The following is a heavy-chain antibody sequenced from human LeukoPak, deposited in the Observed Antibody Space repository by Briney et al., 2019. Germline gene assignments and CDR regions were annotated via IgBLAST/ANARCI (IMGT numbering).Heavy chain of an antibody. CDR3: ARLPYSYGSGAGYLDL. Sequence: PSETLSLTCTVSGGSISSYYWSWIRQPPGKGLEWIGYIYYSGSTNYNPSLKSRGTISVDTSKNQFSLKLSSVTAADTAVYYCARLPYSYGSGAGYLDLWGRGTLVTVSS. V-gene: IGHV4-59*01. D-gene: IGHD5-18*01. CDR2: IYYSGST. J-gene: IGHJ2*01. CDR1: GGSISSYY.